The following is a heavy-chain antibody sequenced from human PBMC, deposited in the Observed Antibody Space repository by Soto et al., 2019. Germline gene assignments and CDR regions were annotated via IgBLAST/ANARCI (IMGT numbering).Heavy chain of an antibody. D-gene: IGHD3-10*01. CDR3: GHTIVARHPLYYYYYVMDV. CDR1: GGTFSSYA. J-gene: IGHJ6*02. V-gene: IGHV1-69*06. Sequence: SVKVSCKASGGTFSSYAISWVRQAPGQGLEWMGGIIPIFGTANYAQKFQGRVTITADKSTSTAYMELSSLRSEDTAVYYCGHTIVARHPLYYYYYVMDVWCQGTTVTVSS. CDR2: IIPIFGTA.